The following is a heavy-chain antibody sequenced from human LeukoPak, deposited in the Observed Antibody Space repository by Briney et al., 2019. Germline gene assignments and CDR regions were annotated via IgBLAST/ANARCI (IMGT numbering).Heavy chain of an antibody. Sequence: GGSLRLSCAASGFTFSDYNMHWVRQAPGKGLDWVALMSPDGNKKYYADSVKGRFTISRDNSKNTVDLQLNSLRAEDTAVYYCARGYYSSSRFDSWGQGTLVTVSS. CDR3: ARGYYSSSRFDS. CDR1: GFTFSDYN. J-gene: IGHJ4*02. D-gene: IGHD6-13*01. CDR2: MSPDGNKK. V-gene: IGHV3-30-3*01.